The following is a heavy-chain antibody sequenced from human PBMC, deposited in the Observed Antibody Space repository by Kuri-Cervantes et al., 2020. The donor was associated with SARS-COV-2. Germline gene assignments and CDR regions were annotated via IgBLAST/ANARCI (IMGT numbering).Heavy chain of an antibody. D-gene: IGHD1-26*01. CDR3: AKGWGWEPDDY. J-gene: IGHJ4*02. CDR1: GFTVSSNY. Sequence: GESLKISCAASGFTVSSNYMSWVRQAPGKGLEWVSVIYSGGSTYYADSVKGRFTISRDNSKNTLYLQMNSLRAEDTAVYYCAKGWGWEPDDYWGQGTLVTVSS. CDR2: IYSGGST. V-gene: IGHV3-53*05.